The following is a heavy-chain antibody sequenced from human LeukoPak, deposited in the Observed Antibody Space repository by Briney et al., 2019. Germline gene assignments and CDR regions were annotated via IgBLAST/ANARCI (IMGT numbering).Heavy chain of an antibody. D-gene: IGHD2-21*01. J-gene: IGHJ5*02. CDR3: ARAPQRSYQHNWFDP. Sequence: SETLSLTCAVYGGSFSGYYWSWTRQPPGKGLEWIGEINHSGSTNYNPSLKSRVTISVDTSKNQFSLKLSSVTAADTAVYYCARAPQRSYQHNWFDPWGQGTLVTVSS. V-gene: IGHV4-34*01. CDR2: INHSGST. CDR1: GGSFSGYY.